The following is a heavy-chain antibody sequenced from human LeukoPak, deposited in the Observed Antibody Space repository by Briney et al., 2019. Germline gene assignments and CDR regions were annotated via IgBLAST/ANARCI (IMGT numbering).Heavy chain of an antibody. CDR1: GGSISSGGYS. D-gene: IGHD5-18*01. CDR3: ARGVDSAKDYFDY. J-gene: IGHJ4*02. Sequence: PSQTLSLTCAVSGGSISSGGYSWSWIRQPPGKGLEWIGYIYHSGRTYYNPSLNSRVTISVDGSNNQFSPQLSSVTAADTAVYYCARGVDSAKDYFDYWGQGTLVTVSS. CDR2: IYHSGRT. V-gene: IGHV4-30-2*01.